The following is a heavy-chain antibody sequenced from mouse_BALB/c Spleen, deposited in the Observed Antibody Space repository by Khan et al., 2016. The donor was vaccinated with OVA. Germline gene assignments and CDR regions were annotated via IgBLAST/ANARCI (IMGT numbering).Heavy chain of an antibody. CDR1: GYSITSDYA. Sequence: EVKLEESGPGLVKPSQSLSLTCTVTGYSITSDYAWNWIRQFPGNKLEWMGYISSSGSTNYNPALKSRISITRDTSENQFFLQSNSVTTEDTATYYCARDGSRYNYAMDYWGQGTSVTVSS. CDR2: ISSSGST. V-gene: IGHV3-2*02. D-gene: IGHD2-3*01. J-gene: IGHJ4*01. CDR3: ARDGSRYNYAMDY.